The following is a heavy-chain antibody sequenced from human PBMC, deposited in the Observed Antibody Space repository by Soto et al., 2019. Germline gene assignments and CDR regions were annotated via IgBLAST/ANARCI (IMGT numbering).Heavy chain of an antibody. D-gene: IGHD5-18*01. CDR2: ISSDGSNK. Sequence: QVQLVESGGGVVQPGRSLRLSCAASGFTFSNYGMHWVRQAPGKGLEWVALISSDGSNKYYADSVKGRFTISRDNSKNTLYLQMNSLRAEDTAVYYCATDGYTDGSADFWGQGTLVTVSS. J-gene: IGHJ4*02. CDR3: ATDGYTDGSADF. CDR1: GFTFSNYG. V-gene: IGHV3-30*03.